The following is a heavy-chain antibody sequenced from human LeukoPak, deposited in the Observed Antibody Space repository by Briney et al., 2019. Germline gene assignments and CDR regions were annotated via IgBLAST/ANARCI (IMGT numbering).Heavy chain of an antibody. V-gene: IGHV3-74*01. CDR3: TRDFGRSSYYFDF. CDR2: INSDGSRI. CDR1: GFNFSSYW. J-gene: IGHJ4*02. Sequence: GGSLRLSCAASGFNFSSYWMHWVRQAPGKGLVWVSRINSDGSRISYADSVRGRLTISRDNAENSLFLQMNRLRVEDTAVYYCTRDFGRSSYYFDFWGQGTLVTVSS. D-gene: IGHD3-3*01.